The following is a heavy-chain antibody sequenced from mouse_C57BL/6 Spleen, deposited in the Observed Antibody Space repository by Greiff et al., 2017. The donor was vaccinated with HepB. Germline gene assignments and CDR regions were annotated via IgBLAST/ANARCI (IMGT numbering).Heavy chain of an antibody. CDR3: ATRVVAAFDD. D-gene: IGHD1-1*01. CDR2: LDPEDGET. CDR1: GFNIKDYY. V-gene: IGHV14-2*01. J-gene: IGHJ2*01. Sequence: EVQVVESGAELVKPGASVKLSCTASGFNIKDYYMHWVKQRTEQGLEWIGRLDPEDGETKYAPKFQGKATITADTSSNTAYLQLSSLTSEDTAVYYGATRVVAAFDDWGKGTTRTVAT.